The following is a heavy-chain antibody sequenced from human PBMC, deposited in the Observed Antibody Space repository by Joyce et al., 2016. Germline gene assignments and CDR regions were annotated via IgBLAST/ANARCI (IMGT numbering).Heavy chain of an antibody. CDR2: ISGSCVST. CDR3: AKTSGYYYEPFDY. J-gene: IGHJ4*02. Sequence: LVESGGGLVKRGGSLRLSCAASGFTFGKYAMSLVRQAPGKGLEWVSTISGSCVSTYYADSVRGRFTISRDNSNTTLSLQINSLRAEDTAVYYCAKTSGYYYEPFDYWGRGTLVTVFS. D-gene: IGHD3-22*01. V-gene: IGHV3-23*04. CDR1: GFTFGKYA.